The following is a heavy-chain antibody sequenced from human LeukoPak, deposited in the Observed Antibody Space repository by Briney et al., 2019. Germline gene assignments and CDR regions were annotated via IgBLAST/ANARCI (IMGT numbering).Heavy chain of an antibody. Sequence: SETLSLTCTVSGGSISSTSYYWGWIRQPPGKGLEWIGNVYYSGSTYYNPSLKSRVTISLDTSKNQFSLRLSSVTAADTAVYYCASGDTQYYYYYYMDVWGKGTTVTVSS. CDR2: VYYSGST. V-gene: IGHV4-39*07. CDR1: GGSISSTSYY. J-gene: IGHJ6*03. CDR3: ASGDTQYYYYYYMDV. D-gene: IGHD7-27*01.